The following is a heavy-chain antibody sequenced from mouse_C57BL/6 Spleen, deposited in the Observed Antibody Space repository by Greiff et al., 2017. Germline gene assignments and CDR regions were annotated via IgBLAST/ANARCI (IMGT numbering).Heavy chain of an antibody. CDR2: IWSDGIT. D-gene: IGHD4-1*01. J-gene: IGHJ4*01. Sequence: VKLMESGPGLVAPSQRLSITCTVSGFSLPSYGVHWVRQPPGKGLEWLVVIWSDGITNYNSALKSRMSISKDKSKSQVFLKMNSLQTDDTAMYYCARHLTRYYAMDYWGQGTSVTVSS. V-gene: IGHV2-6-1*01. CDR3: ARHLTRYYAMDY. CDR1: GFSLPSYG.